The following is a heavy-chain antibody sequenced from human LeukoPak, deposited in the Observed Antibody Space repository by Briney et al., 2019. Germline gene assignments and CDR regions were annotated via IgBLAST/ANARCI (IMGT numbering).Heavy chain of an antibody. CDR2: ISGSGGGP. CDR1: GFTFSKYA. J-gene: IGHJ4*02. CDR3: ARDRDGTGNYPLDY. Sequence: PGGSLGLSCAASGFTFSKYAMSWVRQAPGKGLGWVSGISGSGGGPYYADSVKGRFTISRDNSKNTLYLQMNSLRADDTAVYYCARDRDGTGNYPLDYWGQGTLVIVSS. D-gene: IGHD3-10*01. V-gene: IGHV3-23*01.